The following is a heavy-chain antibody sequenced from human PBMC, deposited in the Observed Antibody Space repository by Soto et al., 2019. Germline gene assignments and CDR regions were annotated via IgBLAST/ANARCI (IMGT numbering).Heavy chain of an antibody. Sequence: GGSLRLSCAASGFTFSNAWMSWVRQAPGKGLEWVGRIKSKTDGGTTDYAAPVKGRFTISRDDSKNTLYLQMNSLKTEDTAVYYCTTPSVVVPAARYYYYGMDVWGQGTTVTVSS. J-gene: IGHJ6*02. CDR2: IKSKTDGGTT. CDR3: TTPSVVVPAARYYYYGMDV. CDR1: GFTFSNAW. V-gene: IGHV3-15*01. D-gene: IGHD2-2*01.